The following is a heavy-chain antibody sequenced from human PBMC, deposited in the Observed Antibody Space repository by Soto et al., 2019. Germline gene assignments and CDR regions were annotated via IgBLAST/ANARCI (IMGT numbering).Heavy chain of an antibody. D-gene: IGHD1-26*01. J-gene: IGHJ4*02. CDR3: AREMEQARGGGMGY. CDR2: IWYDGSNK. V-gene: IGHV3-33*01. CDR1: GFTFSSYG. Sequence: GGSLRLSCAASGFTFSSYGMHWVRQAPGKGLEWVAVIWYDGSNKYYADSVKGRFTISRDNSKNTLYLQMNSLRAEDTAVYYCAREMEQARGGGMGYWGQGTLVTVSS.